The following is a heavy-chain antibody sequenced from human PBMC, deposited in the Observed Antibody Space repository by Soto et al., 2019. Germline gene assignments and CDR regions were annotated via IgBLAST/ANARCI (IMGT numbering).Heavy chain of an antibody. CDR1: GYTFTSYG. CDR3: ARDRGRSYYYDSSGYLDP. V-gene: IGHV1-18*01. Sequence: GASVKVSCKASGYTFTSYGISWVRQAPGQGLEWMGWISAYNGNTNYAQKLQGRATMTTDTSTSTAYMELRSLRSDDPAVYYCARDRGRSYYYDSSGYLDPWGQGTLVTVSS. D-gene: IGHD3-22*01. CDR2: ISAYNGNT. J-gene: IGHJ5*02.